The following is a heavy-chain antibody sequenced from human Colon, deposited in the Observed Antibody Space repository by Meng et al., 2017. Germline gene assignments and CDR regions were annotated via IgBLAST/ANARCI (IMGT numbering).Heavy chain of an antibody. CDR1: GFTFSNSG. J-gene: IGHJ4*02. V-gene: IGHV3-33*06. CDR2: ILNDGSKE. Sequence: GESLKISCAASGFTFSNSGMHWVRQAPGKGLEWVAVILNDGSKEYYADSVKGRFTISRDNSKNILYLQMNSLRVEDTAVFYCAKNYGGARFYFANWGQGTLVTVSS. CDR3: AKNYGGARFYFAN. D-gene: IGHD4-23*01.